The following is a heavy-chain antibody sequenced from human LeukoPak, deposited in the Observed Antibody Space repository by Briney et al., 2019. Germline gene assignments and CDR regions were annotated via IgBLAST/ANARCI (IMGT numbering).Heavy chain of an antibody. D-gene: IGHD6-6*01. CDR1: GGSISSHY. J-gene: IGHJ4*02. Sequence: PSETLSLTCTVSGGSISSHYWSWIRQPPGKGLEWIGYIYYSGSTNYNPSLKSRVTISVDTSKNQFSLKLSSVTAADTAVYYCARGRIAARLFDYWGQGTLVNVSS. CDR2: IYYSGST. CDR3: ARGRIAARLFDY. V-gene: IGHV4-59*11.